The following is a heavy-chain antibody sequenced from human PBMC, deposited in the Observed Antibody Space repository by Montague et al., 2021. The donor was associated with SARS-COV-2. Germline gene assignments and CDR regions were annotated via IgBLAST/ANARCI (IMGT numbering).Heavy chain of an antibody. V-gene: IGHV4-59*01. CDR3: ARTGLGDYDILTGYTVNAFDI. D-gene: IGHD3-9*01. CDR2: IYYSGST. Sequence: SETLSLTCTVSGGSISSYYWSWIRQHPGKGLEWIGYIYYSGSTNYNPSLKSRVTISVDTSKNQFSPKLSSVTAADTAVYYCARTGLGDYDILTGYTVNAFDIWGQGTMVTVSS. J-gene: IGHJ3*02. CDR1: GGSISSYY.